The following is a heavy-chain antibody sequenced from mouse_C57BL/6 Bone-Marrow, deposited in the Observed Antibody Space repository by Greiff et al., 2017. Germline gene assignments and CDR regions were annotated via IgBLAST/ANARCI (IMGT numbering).Heavy chain of an antibody. V-gene: IGHV1-81*01. J-gene: IGHJ1*03. CDR1: GYTFTSYG. CDR3: ARGPYYGSSSHWCFDV. D-gene: IGHD1-1*01. CDR2: IYPRGGNT. Sequence: QVQLQQSGAELARPGASVKLSCKASGYTFTSYGISWVKQRTGQGLEWIGEIYPRGGNTYYTEKFKGKATLTADKSSSTAYMELRSLRSVDSAVYFCARGPYYGSSSHWCFDVWGTGTTVTVSS.